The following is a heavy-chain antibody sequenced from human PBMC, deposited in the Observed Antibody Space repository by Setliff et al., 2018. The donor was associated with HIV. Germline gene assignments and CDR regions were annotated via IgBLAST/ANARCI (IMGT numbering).Heavy chain of an antibody. V-gene: IGHV4-34*01. Sequence: LSLTCAVYGGSFSNYYWSWIRQTPGEGPEWIGEINHSEITKYNPSLESRVTISLDTSKNQFSLKLTSVTAADTAVYYCARGGTSSNWFGPWGQGTLVTVSS. D-gene: IGHD2-2*01. CDR3: ARGGTSSNWFGP. CDR2: INHSEIT. CDR1: GGSFSNYY. J-gene: IGHJ5*02.